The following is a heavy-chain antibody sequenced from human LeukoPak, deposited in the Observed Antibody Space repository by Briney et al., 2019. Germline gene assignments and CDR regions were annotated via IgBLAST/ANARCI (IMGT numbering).Heavy chain of an antibody. CDR1: GFTFSSYG. J-gene: IGHJ5*01. CDR3: AKAGGGITMVRGVIDS. Sequence: GGSLRLSCAASGFTFSSYGMHWVRQAPGKGLEWVAFIRYDGSNKYYADSVKGRFTISRDNSKNTLYLQMNSLRAEDMAVYYCAKAGGGITMVRGVIDSWGQGTLVTVSS. D-gene: IGHD3-10*01. V-gene: IGHV3-30*02. CDR2: IRYDGSNK.